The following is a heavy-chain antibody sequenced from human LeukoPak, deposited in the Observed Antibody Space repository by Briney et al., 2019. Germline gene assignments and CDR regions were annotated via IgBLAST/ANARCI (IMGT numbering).Heavy chain of an antibody. Sequence: NPSETLSLTCAVYGGSFTIYSWTWIRQPPGKSLEWVGEISPSGNTQYNPSLKSRVTISVDTSKNQFSLKLSSVTAADTAVYYCAREGHGRGVYYYYYYMDVWGKGTTVTVSS. CDR3: AREGHGRGVYYYYYYMDV. V-gene: IGHV4-34*01. J-gene: IGHJ6*03. D-gene: IGHD1-26*01. CDR1: GGSFTIYS. CDR2: ISPSGNT.